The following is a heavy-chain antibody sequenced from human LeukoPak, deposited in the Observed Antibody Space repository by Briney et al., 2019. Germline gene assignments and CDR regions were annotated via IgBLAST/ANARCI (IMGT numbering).Heavy chain of an antibody. J-gene: IGHJ4*02. Sequence: SVKVSCKASGGTFSSYAISWVRQAPGQGLEWMGRIIPILGIANYAQKFQGRVTITADKSTSTAYMELSSLRSEDTAVYYCARPGGYDDSSGYYPYWGQGTLVTVSS. CDR3: ARPGGYDDSSGYYPY. CDR2: IIPILGIA. CDR1: GGTFSSYA. D-gene: IGHD3-22*01. V-gene: IGHV1-69*04.